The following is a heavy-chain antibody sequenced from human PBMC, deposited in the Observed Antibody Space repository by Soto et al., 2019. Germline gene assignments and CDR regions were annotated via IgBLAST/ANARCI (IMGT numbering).Heavy chain of an antibody. D-gene: IGHD3-10*01. Sequence: QVQLVESGGGVVQPGRSLRLSCAASGFTFSSYGMHWVRQAPGKGLEWVAVIWYDGSNKYYADSVKGRFTISRDNSKNTLYLQMNSLRAEDTAVYYCERPASITIVRGVIKNDAFDIWGQGTMVTVSS. V-gene: IGHV3-33*01. CDR3: ERPASITIVRGVIKNDAFDI. CDR1: GFTFSSYG. CDR2: IWYDGSNK. J-gene: IGHJ3*02.